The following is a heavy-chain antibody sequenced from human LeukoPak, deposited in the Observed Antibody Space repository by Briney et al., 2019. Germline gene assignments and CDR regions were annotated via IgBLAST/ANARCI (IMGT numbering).Heavy chain of an antibody. J-gene: IGHJ4*02. CDR2: LWYDGSNK. D-gene: IGHD2-2*01. Sequence: GGSMRLSCAASGFTSSSYGMQWVRKAPGKRLEWVAVLWYDGSNKYYADSVKGRSTISRDNYKNTLHLQMNSLRAEDTAVFYCARGQGFGSSSFDYWGQGTLVSVSS. V-gene: IGHV3-33*01. CDR3: ARGQGFGSSSFDY. CDR1: GFTSSSYG.